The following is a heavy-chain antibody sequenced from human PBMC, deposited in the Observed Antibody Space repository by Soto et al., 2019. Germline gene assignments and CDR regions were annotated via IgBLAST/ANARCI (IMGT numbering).Heavy chain of an antibody. J-gene: IGHJ4*01. V-gene: IGHV3-23*01. D-gene: IGHD6-13*01. CDR2: ISSNGQNT. CDR1: RFTSGYHA. CDR3: VSWVSAHFDS. Sequence: GGSLRLSCAASRFTSGYHAMNWVRQPPGKGLEWVSTISSNGQNTNYADSVKGRFIISSDYTRNTVALQMNSLSVEDTAIDYCVSWVSAHFDSWGQGTLVTVSS.